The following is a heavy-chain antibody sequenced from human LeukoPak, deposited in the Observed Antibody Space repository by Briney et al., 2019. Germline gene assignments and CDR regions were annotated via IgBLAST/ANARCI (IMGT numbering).Heavy chain of an antibody. D-gene: IGHD1-26*01. V-gene: IGHV1-24*01. CDR1: GYTLTELS. J-gene: IGHJ3*02. Sequence: ASVKVSCKVSGYTLTELSMHWVRQAPGKGLEWMGGFDPEDGETIYAQKFQGRVTMTEDTSTDTAYMELSSLRSEDTAVYYCATVEGGSYVVPHDAFDIWGQGTMVTVSS. CDR3: ATVEGGSYVVPHDAFDI. CDR2: FDPEDGET.